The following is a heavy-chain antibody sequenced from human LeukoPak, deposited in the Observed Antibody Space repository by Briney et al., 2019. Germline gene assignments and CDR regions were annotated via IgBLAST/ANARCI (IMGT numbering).Heavy chain of an antibody. D-gene: IGHD6-13*01. J-gene: IGHJ4*02. Sequence: ASVKVSCKASGNTFTSYDINWVRQATGQGLEWMGWMNPNSGNTGYAQKFQGRVTMTRNTSISTAYMELSSLRSEDTAVYYCARGRKRYVGIAAADFDYWGQGTLVTVSS. V-gene: IGHV1-8*01. CDR2: MNPNSGNT. CDR1: GNTFTSYD. CDR3: ARGRKRYVGIAAADFDY.